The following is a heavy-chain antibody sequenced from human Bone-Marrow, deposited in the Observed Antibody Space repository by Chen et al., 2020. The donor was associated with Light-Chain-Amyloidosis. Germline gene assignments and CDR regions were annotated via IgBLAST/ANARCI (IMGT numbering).Heavy chain of an antibody. CDR3: ARGPSDYGDPYYYYYYMDV. CDR2: IYYSGST. V-gene: IGHV4-31*03. Sequence: QVQLQESGPGLVKPSQTLSLTCTVSGGSISSGGYYWSWIRQHQGKGLEWIGYIYYSGSTYYNPSLKSRVTISVDTSKNQFSLKLSSVTAADTAVYYCARGPSDYGDPYYYYYYMDVWGKGTTVTVSS. J-gene: IGHJ6*03. D-gene: IGHD4-17*01. CDR1: GGSISSGGYY.